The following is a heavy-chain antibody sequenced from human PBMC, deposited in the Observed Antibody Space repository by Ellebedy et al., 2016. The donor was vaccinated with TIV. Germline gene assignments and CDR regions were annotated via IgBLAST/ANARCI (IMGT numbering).Heavy chain of an antibody. CDR3: ARIGGYSFYYYYMDV. D-gene: IGHD3-16*01. CDR1: GGSISSYY. V-gene: IGHV4-59*01. CDR2: IYYSGST. J-gene: IGHJ6*03. Sequence: SETLSLTXTVSGGSISSYYWSWIRQPPGKGLEWIGYIYYSGSTNYNPSLKSRVTISVDTSKNQFSLKLSSVTAADTAVYYCARIGGYSFYYYYMDVWGKGTTVTVSS.